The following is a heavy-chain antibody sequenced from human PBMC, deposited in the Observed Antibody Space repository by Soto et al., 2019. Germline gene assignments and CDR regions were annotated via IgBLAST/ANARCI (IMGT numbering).Heavy chain of an antibody. CDR1: GFTFSSYA. CDR2: ISGSGGST. CDR3: AKDAPKRLLERPTPPA. J-gene: IGHJ5*02. Sequence: XGSLRLPVAASGFTFSSYAMSWVRKAPGKGLEWVSAISGSGGSTYYADSVKGRFTISRDNSKNTLYLQMNSLRAEDTAVYYCAKDAPKRLLERPTPPAWGQGTLVTVSS. D-gene: IGHD3-3*01. V-gene: IGHV3-23*01.